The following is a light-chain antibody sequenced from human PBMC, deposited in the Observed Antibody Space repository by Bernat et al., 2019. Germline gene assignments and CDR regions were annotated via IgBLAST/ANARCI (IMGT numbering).Light chain of an antibody. CDR3: MQSLQDPYT. CDR2: LGS. Sequence: DIKMTQSQLSLTVTPGEPASISCKSSQSLLHDNGYKYLDWYLQKPGQSPQLLIYLGSHRASGVPDRISGSGSGTHFTLKINRVEAEDVGIYYCMQSLQDPYTFGQGTKLEIK. V-gene: IGKV2-28*01. J-gene: IGKJ2*01. CDR1: QSLLHDNGYKY.